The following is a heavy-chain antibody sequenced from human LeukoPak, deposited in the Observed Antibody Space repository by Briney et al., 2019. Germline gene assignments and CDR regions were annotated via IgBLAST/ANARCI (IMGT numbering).Heavy chain of an antibody. Sequence: GGSLRLSCAASGFTFSSYGMHWVRQAPGKGLEWVAVISYDGSNKYYADSVKGRFTISRDNSKNTLYLQMNSLRAEDTAVYYCAKVPDSSYGGDSWGQGTLVTVSS. CDR3: AKVPDSSYGGDS. J-gene: IGHJ4*02. D-gene: IGHD4-23*01. V-gene: IGHV3-30*18. CDR1: GFTFSSYG. CDR2: ISYDGSNK.